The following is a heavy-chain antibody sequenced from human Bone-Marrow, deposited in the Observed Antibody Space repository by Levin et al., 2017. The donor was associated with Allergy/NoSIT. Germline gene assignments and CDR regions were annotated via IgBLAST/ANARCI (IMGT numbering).Heavy chain of an antibody. J-gene: IGHJ6*03. CDR2: IWYDGTNK. Sequence: PGGSLRLSCAASGFIFSDYGMHWVRQAPGKGLEWVAVIWYDGTNKHYVESVKGRFTISRDTSKNTLYLQMNNLGAEDTAVYYCARERVGDDHGDYYYYLDVWGKGTTVTVSS. D-gene: IGHD4-17*01. V-gene: IGHV3-33*01. CDR3: ARERVGDDHGDYYYYLDV. CDR1: GFIFSDYG.